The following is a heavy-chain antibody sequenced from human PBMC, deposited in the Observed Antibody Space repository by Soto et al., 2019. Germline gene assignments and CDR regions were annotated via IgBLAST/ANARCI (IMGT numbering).Heavy chain of an antibody. CDR1: GFTFSDHA. CDR3: AIDLWWYTH. V-gene: IGHV3-23*01. Sequence: EVQLLESGGGLVQPGGSLRLSCTASGFTFSDHAMTWVRQAPGKGLEWLSGISGGGSGAYYADSVKGRFTVSRANSNNTLSLQMDSLRVEDTAVYYCAIDLWWYTHWGQGTLGTVSS. J-gene: IGHJ4*02. D-gene: IGHD2-15*01. CDR2: ISGGGSGA.